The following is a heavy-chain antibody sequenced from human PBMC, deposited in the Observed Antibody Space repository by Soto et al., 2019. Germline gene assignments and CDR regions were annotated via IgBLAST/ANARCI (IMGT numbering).Heavy chain of an antibody. CDR2: IYYSGST. D-gene: IGHD2-15*01. Sequence: QLQLQESGPGLVKPSETLSLTCTVSGGSISSSSYYWGWIRQPPGKGLEWIGSIYYSGSTYYNPSLKSRVTISVDTSKNLFSLKLSSVTAADTAVYYCASRYCSGGSCYYYNSDYWGQGTLVTVSS. J-gene: IGHJ4*02. CDR3: ASRYCSGGSCYYYNSDY. CDR1: GGSISSSSYY. V-gene: IGHV4-39*01.